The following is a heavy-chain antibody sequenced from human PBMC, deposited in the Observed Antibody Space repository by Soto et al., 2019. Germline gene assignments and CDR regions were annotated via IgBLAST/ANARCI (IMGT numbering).Heavy chain of an antibody. Sequence: SETLSLTCAVYGGSFSGYYWSWIRQPPGKGLEWIGEINHSGSTNYNPSLKSRVTISVDTSKNQFSLKLSSVTAADTAVYYCARGLGSSIWWNYYYYYGMDVRGQGTTVTVSS. V-gene: IGHV4-34*01. CDR1: GGSFSGYY. CDR3: ARGLGSSIWWNYYYYYGMDV. J-gene: IGHJ6*02. D-gene: IGHD6-13*01. CDR2: INHSGST.